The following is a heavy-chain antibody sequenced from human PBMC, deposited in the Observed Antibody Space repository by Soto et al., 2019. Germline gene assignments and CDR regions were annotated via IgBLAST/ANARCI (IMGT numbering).Heavy chain of an antibody. V-gene: IGHV3-11*01. J-gene: IGHJ6*02. CDR1: RPFFSNDY. CDR3: AIGGGEIYYKGLDV. Sequence: GSRTPSCAAARPFFSNDYFSWIRQPAGQALECVAYISGTGDTKYYADSVTGRFTISRDNPKNSLYLKMNSLRPEDAAVYYCAIGGGEIYYKGLDVWGQGPPVTVSS. CDR2: ISGTGDTK. D-gene: IGHD3-10*01.